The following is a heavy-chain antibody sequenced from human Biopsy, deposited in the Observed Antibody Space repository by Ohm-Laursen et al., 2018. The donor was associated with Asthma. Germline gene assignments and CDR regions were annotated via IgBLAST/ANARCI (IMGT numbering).Heavy chain of an antibody. D-gene: IGHD3-9*01. CDR3: ARTYYDFLTGQVKDVFGV. V-gene: IGHV1-3*04. CDR1: GYTFINYA. Sequence: ASVKVSCKASGYTFINYAIHWVRQAPGQRLKWMGWVNTGNGDTKYSQKFQGRVTITRDTSASTAYMELRSLRSEDTATYYCARTYYDFLTGQVKDVFGVWGQGTMVTVSS. J-gene: IGHJ3*01. CDR2: VNTGNGDT.